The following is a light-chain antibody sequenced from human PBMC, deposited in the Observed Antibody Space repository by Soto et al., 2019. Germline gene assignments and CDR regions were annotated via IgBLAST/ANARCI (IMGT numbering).Light chain of an antibody. CDR2: EVN. CDR1: SSDVGGYNY. J-gene: IGLJ1*01. Sequence: QSALTQSPSASGSPGQSVTISCTGTSSDVGGYNYVSWYQQHPGKAPKLMIYEVNERPSGVPDRFSGSKSGNTASLTVSGLQAEDEADYYCSSYAGSNNYNVFGTGTKLTVL. V-gene: IGLV2-8*01. CDR3: SSYAGSNNYNV.